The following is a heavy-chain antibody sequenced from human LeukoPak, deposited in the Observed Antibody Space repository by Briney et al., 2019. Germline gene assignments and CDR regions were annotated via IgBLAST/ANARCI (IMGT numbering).Heavy chain of an antibody. Sequence: GASLKTLSYGSGYRFTSHCYAWVRQMPAKGLEWMRVIFPTDSDTRYSPSLQGQVTISADKSINTAYLQWRSLKASDTAIYYCARRFGAMHLDLWGPGTLVTVSS. CDR1: GYRFTSHC. CDR3: ARRFGAMHLDL. V-gene: IGHV5-51*01. J-gene: IGHJ5*02. D-gene: IGHD3-10*01. CDR2: IFPTDSDT.